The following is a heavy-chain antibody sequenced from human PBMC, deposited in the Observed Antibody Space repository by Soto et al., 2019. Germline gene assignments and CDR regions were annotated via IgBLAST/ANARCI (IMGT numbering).Heavy chain of an antibody. Sequence: QVQLQESGPGLVKPSQTLSLTCTVSGVSISSGSYYWSWIRQPPGKGLEWNGFMSYSGITSYNASPKRRFNMAVETSKSMFSLRLSCETAAETAVYYCATMGTPATRLDYFDNWGQGTLVTVS. V-gene: IGHV4-30-4*01. CDR3: ATMGTPATRLDYFDN. J-gene: IGHJ4*02. CDR1: GVSISSGSYY. CDR2: MSYSGIT. D-gene: IGHD1-7*01.